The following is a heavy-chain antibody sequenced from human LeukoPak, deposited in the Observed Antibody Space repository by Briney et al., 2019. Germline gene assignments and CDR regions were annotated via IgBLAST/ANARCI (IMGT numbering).Heavy chain of an antibody. V-gene: IGHV1-2*02. J-gene: IGHJ5*01. Sequence: ASVKVSCKASGYTFTGYYMHWVRQAPGQGLEWMGWINPNSGGTNYAQKFQGRVTMTRDTSISTAYMELSRLRSDDTAVYYCAREGSRIVVVPAAHRYPPRENWFDPWGQGTTVTVSS. D-gene: IGHD2-2*01. CDR1: GYTFTGYY. CDR2: INPNSGGT. CDR3: AREGSRIVVVPAAHRYPPRENWFDP.